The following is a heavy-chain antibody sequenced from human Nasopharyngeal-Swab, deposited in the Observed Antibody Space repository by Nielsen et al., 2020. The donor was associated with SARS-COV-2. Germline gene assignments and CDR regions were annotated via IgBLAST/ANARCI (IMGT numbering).Heavy chain of an antibody. V-gene: IGHV3-69-1*01. Sequence: GESLKISCAAPGFIFSDYSMNWVRQAPGKGLEWISYIRGSNDIYYADSVKGRFTISRDHAKNSLYLQMSSLRVEDTAVYYCARDRDWAFDVWGQGAVVTVSS. CDR1: GFIFSDYS. CDR3: ARDRDWAFDV. CDR2: IRGSNDI. D-gene: IGHD2-21*01. J-gene: IGHJ3*01.